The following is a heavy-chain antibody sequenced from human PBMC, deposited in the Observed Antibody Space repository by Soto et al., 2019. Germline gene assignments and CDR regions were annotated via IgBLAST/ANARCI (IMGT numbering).Heavy chain of an antibody. CDR2: ISYDGSNK. V-gene: IGHV3-30*18. Sequence: GGSLRLSCAASGFTFSSYGMHWVRQAPGKGLEWVAVISYDGSNKYYADSVKGRFTISRDNSKNTLYLQMNSLRAEDTAVYYCAKPLGGYYYVGSFDYWGQGTLVTVSS. CDR3: AKPLGGYYYVGSFDY. CDR1: GFTFSSYG. D-gene: IGHD3-22*01. J-gene: IGHJ4*02.